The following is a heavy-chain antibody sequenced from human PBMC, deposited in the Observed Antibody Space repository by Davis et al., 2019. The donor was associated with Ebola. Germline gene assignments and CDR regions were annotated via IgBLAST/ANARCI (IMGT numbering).Heavy chain of an antibody. Sequence: PSETLSLTCTVSGGSISGYSWSWIRQSPGSGLEWIGYIFDTTITNYNPSLKSRVTISVDTSKNQFSLKLRSVTAADTAVYYCARGVYGAFFDSWGQGTLVTVS. CDR2: IFDTTIT. J-gene: IGHJ4*02. CDR3: ARGVYGAFFDS. V-gene: IGHV4-59*01. CDR1: GGSISGYS. D-gene: IGHD4-17*01.